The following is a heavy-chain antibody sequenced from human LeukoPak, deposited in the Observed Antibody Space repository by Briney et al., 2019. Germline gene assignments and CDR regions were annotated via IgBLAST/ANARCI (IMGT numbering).Heavy chain of an antibody. Sequence: GGSLRLSCTASSFTFSNFWMTWARQAPGKGLEWVANIKEDGSEKYYVDSVKGRFTISRDNAKNSLYLQMNNLRAEDTAVYFCITMNYWGQGTLVTVSS. V-gene: IGHV3-7*01. CDR3: ITMNY. J-gene: IGHJ4*02. D-gene: IGHD3-22*01. CDR1: SFTFSNFW. CDR2: IKEDGSEK.